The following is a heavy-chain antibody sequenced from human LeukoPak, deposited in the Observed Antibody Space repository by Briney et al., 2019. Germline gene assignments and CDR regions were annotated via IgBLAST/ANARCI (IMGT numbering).Heavy chain of an antibody. V-gene: IGHV3-21*01. CDR3: AREGGWGMATMEAAFDI. D-gene: IGHD5-24*01. J-gene: IGHJ3*02. Sequence: GGSLRLSCAASGFTFSSYAMSWVRQAPGKGLEWVSSISSNSAYIYYVDSLRGRFTVSRDNAKSSLFLQMNSLRVEDTAVYYCAREGGWGMATMEAAFDIWGQGTMVTVSS. CDR2: ISSNSAYI. CDR1: GFTFSSYA.